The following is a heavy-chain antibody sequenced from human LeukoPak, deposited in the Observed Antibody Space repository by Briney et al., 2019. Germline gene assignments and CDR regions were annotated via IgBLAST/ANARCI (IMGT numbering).Heavy chain of an antibody. D-gene: IGHD4-11*01. CDR1: GFTVSSNY. V-gene: IGHV3-53*01. CDR3: ARGPSSHSNFEDY. Sequence: PGGSLRLSCAASGFTVSSNYMSWVRQAPGKGLEWVSVIYSGGSTYYADSVKGRFTISRDNSKNTLYLQMNSLRAEDTAVYYCARGPSSHSNFEDYWGQGTLVTVSS. J-gene: IGHJ4*02. CDR2: IYSGGST.